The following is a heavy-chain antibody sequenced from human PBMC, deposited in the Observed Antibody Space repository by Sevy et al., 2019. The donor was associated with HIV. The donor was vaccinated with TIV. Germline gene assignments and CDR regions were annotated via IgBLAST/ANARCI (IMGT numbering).Heavy chain of an antibody. CDR2: IKQDGSEK. CDR1: GFTFSTCW. Sequence: GGSLRLSCAASGFTFSTCWMTWVRQAPGMGLEWVANIKQDGSEKYYVESVKGRFTISRDNADSSLYLQMNSLSADDTAVYYCARDNGGYYKSNTFDKWGQGTMVTVSS. D-gene: IGHD3-3*01. V-gene: IGHV3-7*01. CDR3: ARDNGGYYKSNTFDK. J-gene: IGHJ3*02.